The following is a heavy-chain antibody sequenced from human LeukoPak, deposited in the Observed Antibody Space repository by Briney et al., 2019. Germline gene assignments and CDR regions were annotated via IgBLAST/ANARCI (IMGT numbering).Heavy chain of an antibody. J-gene: IGHJ4*02. V-gene: IGHV4-39*07. CDR2: IYHSGST. Sequence: QSSETLSLTCTVSGGSISSSSYYWGWIRQPPGKGLEWIGYIYHSGSTYYNPSLKSRVTISVDRSKNQFSLKLSSVTAADTAVYYCATERDLNGNAFDYWGQGTLVTVSS. CDR3: ATERDLNGNAFDY. CDR1: GGSISSSSYY. D-gene: IGHD2-8*01.